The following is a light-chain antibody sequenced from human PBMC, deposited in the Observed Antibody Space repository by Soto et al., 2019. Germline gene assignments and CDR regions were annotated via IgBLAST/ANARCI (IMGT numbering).Light chain of an antibody. CDR1: QGISNY. CDR3: QKYNSAPLGT. J-gene: IGKJ1*01. Sequence: DIQMTQSPSSLSASVGDRVTITCRASQGISNYLAWYQQKPGKVPKLLIYAASTLQSGVPSRFSGSGSGTDFTLTISSLQPEDVATYYCQKYNSAPLGTFCQGTKVEIK. CDR2: AAS. V-gene: IGKV1-27*01.